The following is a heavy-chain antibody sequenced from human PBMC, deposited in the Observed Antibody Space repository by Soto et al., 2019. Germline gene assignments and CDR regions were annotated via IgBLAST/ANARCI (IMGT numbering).Heavy chain of an antibody. D-gene: IGHD2-2*01. J-gene: IGHJ6*02. CDR1: GYTFTSYD. CDR2: MNPNSGNT. Sequence: GASVKVSCKASGYTFTSYDINWVRQATGQGLEWMGWMNPNSGNTGYAQKFQGRVTMTRNTSISTAYMELSSLRSEDTAVYYCARGEDIVVVPAEENYYYYYGMDVWGQGTTVTVSS. CDR3: ARGEDIVVVPAEENYYYYYGMDV. V-gene: IGHV1-8*01.